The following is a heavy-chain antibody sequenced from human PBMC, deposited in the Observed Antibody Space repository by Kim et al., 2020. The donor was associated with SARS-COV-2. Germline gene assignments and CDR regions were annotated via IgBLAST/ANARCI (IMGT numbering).Heavy chain of an antibody. CDR3: ARRPQGSWGSDY. D-gene: IGHD3-16*01. J-gene: IGHJ4*02. Sequence: NYSPSFKGHVTISADKSISTAYLQWSSLKASDTAMYYGARRPQGSWGSDYWGQGTLVTVSS. V-gene: IGHV5-10-1*01.